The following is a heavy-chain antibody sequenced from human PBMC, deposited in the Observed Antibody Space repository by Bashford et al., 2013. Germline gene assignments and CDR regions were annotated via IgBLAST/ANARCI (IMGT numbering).Heavy chain of an antibody. CDR3: AKSGKTFYDPGYYYYGMDV. V-gene: IGHV3-30-3*02. J-gene: IGHJ6*02. Sequence: GGSLRLSCAASGFTFSSYAMHWVRQAPGKGLEWVAVISYDGSNKYYADSVKGRFTISRDNSKNTLYLQMNSLRAEDTAVYYCAKSGKTFYDPGYYYYGMDVWGQGTTVTVSS. CDR1: GFTFSSYA. D-gene: IGHD3-3*01. CDR2: ISYDGSNK.